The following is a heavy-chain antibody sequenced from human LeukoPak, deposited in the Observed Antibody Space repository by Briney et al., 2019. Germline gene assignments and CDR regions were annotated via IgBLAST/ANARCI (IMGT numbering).Heavy chain of an antibody. CDR2: LSGGSGNT. J-gene: IGHJ1*01. CDR3: AKDARSVGLVVTAMRPKYFQH. Sequence: GGSLRLSRAASGFTLSSSAMSWVRLAPGKGLEWVSGLSGGSGNTYYADSAKGRFTISRDSSRNTLYLQMNSLRAEDTAVYYCAKDARSVGLVVTAMRPKYFQHWGQGTLVTVSS. CDR1: GFTLSSSA. D-gene: IGHD2-21*02. V-gene: IGHV3-23*01.